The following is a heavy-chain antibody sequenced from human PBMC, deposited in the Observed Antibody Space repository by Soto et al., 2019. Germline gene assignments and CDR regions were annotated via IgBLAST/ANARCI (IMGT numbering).Heavy chain of an antibody. D-gene: IGHD6-19*01. CDR1: GFTFTNCA. CDR3: AKDAKQWPNNFDY. V-gene: IGHV3-23*01. CDR2: ISGSGGTT. J-gene: IGHJ4*02. Sequence: QPGGSLRLSCAASGFTFTNCAMSWVRQAPGKGLEWVSGISGSGGTTYYADSVKGRFTISRDNSKNTLYLQMTSLRAEDTAVYYCAKDAKQWPNNFDYWGQGTLVTVSS.